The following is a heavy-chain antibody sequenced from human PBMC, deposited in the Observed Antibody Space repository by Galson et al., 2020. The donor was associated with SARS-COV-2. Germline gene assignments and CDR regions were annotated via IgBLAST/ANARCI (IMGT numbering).Heavy chain of an antibody. Sequence: GASPKISCTGSGYSITSYWIGWVRQMSGNGLEWMGIIYPGDSDTRYSPSFQGQVTISADKSISTAYLQWSSLKASDTAMYYCARLRWEPAGGYYYYYGMDVWGQGTTVTVSS. CDR3: ARLRWEPAGGYYYYYGMDV. D-gene: IGHD1-26*01. J-gene: IGHJ6*02. V-gene: IGHV5-51*01. CDR1: GYSITSYW. CDR2: IYPGDSDT.